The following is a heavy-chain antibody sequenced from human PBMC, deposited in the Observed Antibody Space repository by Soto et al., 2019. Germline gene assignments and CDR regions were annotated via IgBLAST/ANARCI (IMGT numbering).Heavy chain of an antibody. CDR1: GGSISSSSYY. J-gene: IGHJ6*02. CDR3: AITEDIVVVPAARLDYGMDV. Sequence: SETLSLTCTVSGGSISSSSYYWGWIRQPPGKGLEWIGSIYYSGSTYYNPSLKSRVTISVDTSKNQFSLKLGFVTAADTAVYYCAITEDIVVVPAARLDYGMDVWGQGTTVTVSS. D-gene: IGHD2-2*01. V-gene: IGHV4-39*01. CDR2: IYYSGST.